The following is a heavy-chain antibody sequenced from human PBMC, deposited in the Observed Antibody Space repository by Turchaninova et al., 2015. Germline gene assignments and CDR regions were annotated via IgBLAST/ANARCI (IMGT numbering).Heavy chain of an antibody. J-gene: IGHJ4*02. CDR1: PDSFSTGYF. D-gene: IGHD2-2*01. CDR3: ARSRDTSSSYLQGFDS. Sequence: HVQLQESGPGLVNPSETLSLTGRVSPDSFSTGYFWGWILQPPGKGRGLVVMFHLSANTYDNPSLRSRVTISVDTSKNQFSLQLTSVTAADTAVYYCARSRDTSSSYLQGFDSWGQGTLVTVSS. V-gene: IGHV4-38-2*01. CDR2: FHLSANT.